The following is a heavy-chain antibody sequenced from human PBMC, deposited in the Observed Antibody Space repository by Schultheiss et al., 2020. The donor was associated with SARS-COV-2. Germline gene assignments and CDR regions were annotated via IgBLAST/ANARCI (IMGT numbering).Heavy chain of an antibody. J-gene: IGHJ4*02. Sequence: GGSLRLSCAASGFTFDDYAMHWVRQAPGKGLEWVSVIYSGGSTYYADSVKGRFTISRDNSKNSLYLQMNSLRAEDTAVYYCARGHNMTYYFDYWGQGTLVTVSS. D-gene: IGHD2/OR15-2a*01. CDR3: ARGHNMTYYFDY. CDR2: IYSGGST. CDR1: GFTFDDYA. V-gene: IGHV3-53*01.